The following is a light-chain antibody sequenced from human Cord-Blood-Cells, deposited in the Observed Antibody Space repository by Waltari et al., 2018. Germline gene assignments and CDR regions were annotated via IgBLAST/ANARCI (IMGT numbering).Light chain of an antibody. Sequence: QSALTPPASVPGSPGQPITTPCTATRSEVGSFNLVSWYQQHPGKAPKLMIYEGRKRPSGVSNRFSGSKSGNTASLTISGLQAEDEADYYCCSYAGSSTLVFGGGTKLTVL. V-gene: IGLV2-23*01. CDR2: EGR. CDR3: CSYAGSSTLV. CDR1: RSEVGSFNL. J-gene: IGLJ3*02.